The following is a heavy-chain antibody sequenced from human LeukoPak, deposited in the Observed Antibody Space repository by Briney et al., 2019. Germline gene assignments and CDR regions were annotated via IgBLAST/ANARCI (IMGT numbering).Heavy chain of an antibody. J-gene: IGHJ6*03. D-gene: IGHD3-10*01. V-gene: IGHV4-39*01. CDR3: ARQGDYYGSGTRAILGYYYYYMDV. CDR2: IYYSGST. CDR1: GGSISSSSYY. Sequence: SETLSLTCTVSGGSISSSSYYWGWIRQPPGKGLEWIGSIYYSGSTYYNPSLKSRVTISVDTSKNQFSLKLSSVTAADTAVYYRARQGDYYGSGTRAILGYYYYYMDVWGKGTTVTISS.